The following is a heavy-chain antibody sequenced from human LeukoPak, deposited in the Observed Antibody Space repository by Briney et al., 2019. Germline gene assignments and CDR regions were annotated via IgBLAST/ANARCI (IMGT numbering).Heavy chain of an antibody. V-gene: IGHV1-18*01. CDR3: ARDRIVYCGGDCYRLDY. CDR1: GYTFTSYG. D-gene: IGHD2-21*02. Sequence: ASVKVSCKASGYTFTSYGISWVRQAPGQGLEWMGWISAYNGNTNYAQKLQGRVTMTTDTSTSTAYMELRSLRSDDTAVYYCARDRIVYCGGDCYRLDYWGQGTLVTVSS. CDR2: ISAYNGNT. J-gene: IGHJ4*02.